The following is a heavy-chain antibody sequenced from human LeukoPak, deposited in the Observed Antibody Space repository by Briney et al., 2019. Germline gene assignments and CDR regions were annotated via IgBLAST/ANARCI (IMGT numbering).Heavy chain of an antibody. V-gene: IGHV3-23*01. Sequence: GGSLRLSCAASGFTFSSYGMSWVRQAPGKGLEWVSAISGSGGSTYYADAVKGRFTISRDNSKNTLYLQMNSLRAEDTAVYYCAKGGAVSSKSITMVRGTRRYYYYMDVWGKGTTVTISS. CDR3: AKGGAVSSKSITMVRGTRRYYYYMDV. CDR1: GFTFSSYG. CDR2: ISGSGGST. J-gene: IGHJ6*03. D-gene: IGHD3-10*01.